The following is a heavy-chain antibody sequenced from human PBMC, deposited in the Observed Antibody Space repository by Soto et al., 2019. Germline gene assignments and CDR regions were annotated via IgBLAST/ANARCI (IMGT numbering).Heavy chain of an antibody. CDR3: ARDYLGYSSGWYYFDY. J-gene: IGHJ4*02. V-gene: IGHV1-2*04. Sequence: ASVKVSCKASGHTFTGYYMHWVRQAPGQGLEWMGWINPNSGGTNYAQKFQGWVTMTRDTSISTAYMELSRLRSDDTAVYYCARDYLGYSSGWYYFDYWGQGTLVTVSS. CDR2: INPNSGGT. CDR1: GHTFTGYY. D-gene: IGHD6-19*01.